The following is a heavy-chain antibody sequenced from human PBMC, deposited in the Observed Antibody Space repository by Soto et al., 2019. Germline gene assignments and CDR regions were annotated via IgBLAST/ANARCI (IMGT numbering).Heavy chain of an antibody. Sequence: QVQLVQSGAEVKKPGSSVKVSCKASGGTFSSYAISWVRQAPGQGLEWMGGIIPIFGTANYAQKFQGRVTITADESTSTAYMELSSLRSDDTAVYYCARLAALLFYYGMDVWGQGNTVTVSS. CDR3: ARLAALLFYYGMDV. J-gene: IGHJ6*02. CDR2: IIPIFGTA. D-gene: IGHD3-10*01. V-gene: IGHV1-69*01. CDR1: GGTFSSYA.